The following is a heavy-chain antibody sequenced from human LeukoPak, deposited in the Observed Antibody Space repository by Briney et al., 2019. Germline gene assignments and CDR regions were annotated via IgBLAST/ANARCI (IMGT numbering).Heavy chain of an antibody. Sequence: GECLKISCKGSGYSFTNYWIGWVRQMPGKGLEWMGIIYPGDSDTKYSPSFQGRVTISADKSISTAYLQWSSLKASDTAMYYCARRIYDTSGDYMDVWGKGTTVTVSS. J-gene: IGHJ6*03. CDR3: ARRIYDTSGDYMDV. CDR2: IYPGDSDT. D-gene: IGHD3-22*01. CDR1: GYSFTNYW. V-gene: IGHV5-51*01.